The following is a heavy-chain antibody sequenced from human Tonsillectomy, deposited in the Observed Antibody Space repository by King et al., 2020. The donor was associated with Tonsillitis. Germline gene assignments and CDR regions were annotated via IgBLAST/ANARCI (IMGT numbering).Heavy chain of an antibody. CDR1: GFTFDDYA. Sequence: VQLVESGGGVVQPGGSLRLSCAASGFTFDDYAMHWVRQAPGKGLEWVSLISGDGGSTYYADSVKGRFTISRDNSKNSLYLQMNSLRTEDTAVYYCAKVSGLGSIVVALYFYYMDVGGKGTTVTVSS. D-gene: IGHD2-15*01. CDR2: ISGDGGST. J-gene: IGHJ6*03. V-gene: IGHV3-43*02. CDR3: AKVSGLGSIVVALYFYYMDV.